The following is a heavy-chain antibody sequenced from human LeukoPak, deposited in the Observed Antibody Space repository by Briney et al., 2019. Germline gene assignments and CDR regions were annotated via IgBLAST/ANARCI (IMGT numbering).Heavy chain of an antibody. CDR1: GGSFSSYY. CDR3: AGIAVAGFRLGVDY. CDR2: INHSGST. J-gene: IGHJ4*02. V-gene: IGHV4-34*01. Sequence: SETLSLTCAVYGGSFSSYYWSWIRQPPGKGLEWIGEINHSGSTNYNPSLKSRVTISVDTSKNQFSLKLSSVTAADTAVYYCAGIAVAGFRLGVDYWGQGTLVTVSS. D-gene: IGHD6-19*01.